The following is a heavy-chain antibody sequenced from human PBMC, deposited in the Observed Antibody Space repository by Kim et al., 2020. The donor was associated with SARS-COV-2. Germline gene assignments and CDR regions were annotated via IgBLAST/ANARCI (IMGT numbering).Heavy chain of an antibody. CDR2: IYSSGST. Sequence: SETLSLTCAVSGGSISSSNYYWGWIRQPPGKGLEWIGTIYSSGSTYYNPSLKSRVSIYVDRSKNQFSLKLFSGTAADTAMYYCARHGHSSSCVRFDYWGQGTLVAVSS. V-gene: IGHV4-39*01. CDR1: GGSISSSNYY. CDR3: ARHGHSSSCVRFDY. D-gene: IGHD6-13*01. J-gene: IGHJ4*02.